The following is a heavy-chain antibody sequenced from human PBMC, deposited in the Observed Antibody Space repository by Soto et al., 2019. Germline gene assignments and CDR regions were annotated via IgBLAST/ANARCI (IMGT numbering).Heavy chain of an antibody. CDR3: ATDHQWLGDYYYGMDV. V-gene: IGHV1-24*01. CDR2: FDPENGER. CDR1: GYTLIELS. Sequence: ASVKVSCKVSGYTLIELSMHWVRQAPGKGLEWMGRFDPENGERIYAQKFQGRVTMTEDTSTDTAYMELSSLRSEDTAVYYCATDHQWLGDYYYGMDVWGQGTTVTVSS. D-gene: IGHD6-19*01. J-gene: IGHJ6*02.